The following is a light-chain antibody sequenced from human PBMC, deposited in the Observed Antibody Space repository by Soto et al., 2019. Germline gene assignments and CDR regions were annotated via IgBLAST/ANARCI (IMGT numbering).Light chain of an antibody. CDR3: QQYGSSPLT. V-gene: IGKV3-20*01. CDR1: QSLSGSY. Sequence: EIVLTQSPGTLSLSPGERATLSCRASQSLSGSYLAWYQQKPGQAPRLLIYGASSRATGIPDNFSGSGSGTDFPLTISRLEPEDFAVYYCQQYGSSPLTFGGGTKVVIK. J-gene: IGKJ4*01. CDR2: GAS.